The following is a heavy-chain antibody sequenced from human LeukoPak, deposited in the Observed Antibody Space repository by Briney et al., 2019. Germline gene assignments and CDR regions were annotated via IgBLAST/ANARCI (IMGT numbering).Heavy chain of an antibody. D-gene: IGHD3-3*01. V-gene: IGHV3-21*01. J-gene: IGHJ4*02. CDR2: ISSSSSYI. CDR1: GFTFSSYS. Sequence: PGGSLRLSCAASGFTFSSYSMNWVRQAPGKGLGWVSSISSSSSYIYYADSVKGRFTISRDNAKNSLYLQMNSLRAEDTAVYYCARDMSDFWSGYYFFDYWGQGTLVTVSS. CDR3: ARDMSDFWSGYYFFDY.